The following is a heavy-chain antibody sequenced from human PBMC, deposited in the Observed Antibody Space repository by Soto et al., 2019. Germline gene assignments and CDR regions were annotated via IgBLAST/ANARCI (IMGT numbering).Heavy chain of an antibody. CDR1: GFTFSSYG. J-gene: IGHJ4*02. CDR3: AKEYRQRRYSGYQSPIGVFDY. V-gene: IGHV3-30*18. CDR2: ISYDGSNK. Sequence: GGSLRLSCAASGFTFSSYGMHWVRQAPGKGLEWVAVISYDGSNKYYADSVKGRFTISRDNSKNTLYLQMNSLRAEDTAVYYCAKEYRQRRYSGYQSPIGVFDYWGQGTLVTVSS. D-gene: IGHD5-12*01.